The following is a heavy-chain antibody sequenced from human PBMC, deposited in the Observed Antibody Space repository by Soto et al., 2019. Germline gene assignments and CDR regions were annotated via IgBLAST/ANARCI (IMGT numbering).Heavy chain of an antibody. J-gene: IGHJ4*02. Sequence: EVQLLESGGGLVQPGGSLRLSCAASGFTFSSYAMSWVRQAPGKVLEWVSSIDGRGGYTLYADSVKGRFTISKDLSRNTLYLQMNSLRAEDTAVYYCARRSGGGWVPFDHWGQGKLVSVSS. CDR2: IDGRGGYT. D-gene: IGHD6-19*01. V-gene: IGHV3-23*01. CDR1: GFTFSSYA. CDR3: ARRSGGGWVPFDH.